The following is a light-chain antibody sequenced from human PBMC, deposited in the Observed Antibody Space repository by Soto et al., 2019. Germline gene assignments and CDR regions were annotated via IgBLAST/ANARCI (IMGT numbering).Light chain of an antibody. Sequence: DIQMSQYPSSMSASVGDRLTITCRASHNIVNYLNWYQRKPGKAPRLLIYATSSLQSGVPSRFSGSGCGTNFTLTISSLQPEDFATFYCQQSYSVPLTFGGGTKVDIK. CDR1: HNIVNY. V-gene: IGKV1-39*01. J-gene: IGKJ4*01. CDR3: QQSYSVPLT. CDR2: ATS.